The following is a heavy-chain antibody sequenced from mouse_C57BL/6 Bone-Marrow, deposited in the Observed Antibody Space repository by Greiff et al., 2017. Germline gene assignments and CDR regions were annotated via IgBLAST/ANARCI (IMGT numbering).Heavy chain of an antibody. D-gene: IGHD3-1*01. Sequence: VQLQQSGAELARPGASVKLSCKASGYTFTSYGISWVKQSTGQGLEWIGEIYPRSGNTYYNEKFKGKATLTADKSSSTAYMELRSLTSEDSAVYFCARGLPHWYFDVWGTGTTVTVSS. CDR3: ARGLPHWYFDV. J-gene: IGHJ1*03. CDR1: GYTFTSYG. CDR2: IYPRSGNT. V-gene: IGHV1-81*01.